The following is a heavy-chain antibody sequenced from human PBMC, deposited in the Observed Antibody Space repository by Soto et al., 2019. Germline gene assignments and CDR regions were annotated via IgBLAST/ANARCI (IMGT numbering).Heavy chain of an antibody. V-gene: IGHV3-11*01. CDR1: GFTFSDYY. D-gene: IGHD3-9*01. CDR3: ARETGYYMYYFDY. J-gene: IGHJ4*02. Sequence: PGGSLRLSCAASGFTFSDYYMSWIRQAPEKGLEWVSYISSSGSTIYYADSVKGRFTISRDNAKNSLYLQMNSLRAEDTAVYYCARETGYYMYYFDYWGQGTLVTVSS. CDR2: ISSSGSTI.